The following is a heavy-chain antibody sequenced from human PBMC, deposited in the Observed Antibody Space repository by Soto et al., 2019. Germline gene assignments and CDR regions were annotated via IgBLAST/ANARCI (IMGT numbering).Heavy chain of an antibody. CDR3: ARGQRFSDWFDP. CDR2: IYSSGST. V-gene: IGHV4-4*07. CDR1: GGTMNSYY. J-gene: IGHJ5*02. Sequence: LSLTCTVSGGTMNSYYWTWIRQPAGKGLEWIGRIYSSGSTKYNPSLQSRVTMSLDTSKNQFSLRLTSVTAADTAVYYCARGQRFSDWFDPWGQGTLVTVSS. D-gene: IGHD3-3*01.